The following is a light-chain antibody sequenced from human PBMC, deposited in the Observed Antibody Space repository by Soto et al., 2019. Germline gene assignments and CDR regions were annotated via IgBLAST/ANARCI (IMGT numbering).Light chain of an antibody. Sequence: EIVLTQSPATLSLSPGERATLSCRASQSVSSYLAWYQQKPGQAPRLLIYDASNKATSIPARFSGSGSGTDFTPTINSLEPEDFAVYYCQQRSNLLWTFGQGTKVEIK. CDR2: DAS. CDR3: QQRSNLLWT. J-gene: IGKJ1*01. V-gene: IGKV3-11*01. CDR1: QSVSSY.